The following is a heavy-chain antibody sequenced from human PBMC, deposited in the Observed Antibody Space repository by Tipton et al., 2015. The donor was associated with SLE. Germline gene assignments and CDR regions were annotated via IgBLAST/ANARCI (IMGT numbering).Heavy chain of an antibody. D-gene: IGHD6-19*01. V-gene: IGHV1-2*06. CDR3: ARVCQWLDGGFDY. J-gene: IGHJ4*02. CDR2: INPNSGGT. Sequence: QLVQSGAEVKKPGASVKVSCKASGYTFTGYYMHWVRQAPGQGLEWMGRINPNSGGTNYAQKFQGRVTMTRDTSISTAYMELSRLRSDDTAVYYCARVCQWLDGGFDYWGQGTLVTVSS. CDR1: GYTFTGYY.